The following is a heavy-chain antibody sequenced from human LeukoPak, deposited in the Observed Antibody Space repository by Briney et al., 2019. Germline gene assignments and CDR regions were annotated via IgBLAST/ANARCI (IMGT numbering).Heavy chain of an antibody. CDR2: ISYDGSNK. J-gene: IGHJ1*01. CDR1: GFTFSSYA. D-gene: IGHD6-19*01. Sequence: PGRSLRLSCAASGFTFSSYAMHWVRQAPGKGLEWVAVISYDGSNKYYADSVEGRFTISRDNSKNTLYLQMNSLRAEDTAVYYCAKDSRGWAVAATGYFQHWGQGTLVTVSS. CDR3: AKDSRGWAVAATGYFQH. V-gene: IGHV3-30*04.